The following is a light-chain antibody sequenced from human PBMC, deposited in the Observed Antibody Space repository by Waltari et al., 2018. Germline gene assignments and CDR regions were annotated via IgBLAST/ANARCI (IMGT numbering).Light chain of an antibody. V-gene: IGLV2-14*01. J-gene: IGLJ2*01. Sequence: QSALTQPASVSGSPGQSITISCTGTSSDVGGYNYVSWYQQHPGKAPKRMIYQVSNRPCGVSNRFAGSKSGNTASLTISGLQAEDEADYYCSSYTSSSNVVFGGGTKLTVL. CDR3: SSYTSSSNVV. CDR1: SSDVGGYNY. CDR2: QVS.